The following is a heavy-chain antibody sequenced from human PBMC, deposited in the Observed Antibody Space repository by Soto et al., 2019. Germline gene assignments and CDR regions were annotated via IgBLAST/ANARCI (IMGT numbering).Heavy chain of an antibody. D-gene: IGHD5-12*01. V-gene: IGHV3-64D*08. CDR1: GFTFSSYA. CDR2: ISSNGGST. Sequence: PXGSLRLSCSASGFTFSSYAMHWVRPAPGKGLEYVSAISSNGGSTYYADSVKGRFTISRDNSKNTLYLQMSSLRAEDTAVYYCVKVWDGYNYHGYFDYWGQGTLVTVSS. J-gene: IGHJ4*02. CDR3: VKVWDGYNYHGYFDY.